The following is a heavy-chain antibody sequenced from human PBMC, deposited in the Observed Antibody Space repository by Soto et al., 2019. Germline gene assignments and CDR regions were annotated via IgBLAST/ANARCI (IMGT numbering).Heavy chain of an antibody. D-gene: IGHD3-9*01. CDR3: ARDPNYYDILTGCFDY. V-gene: IGHV3-33*01. CDR1: GFTFSSYG. J-gene: IGHJ4*02. Sequence: GGSLRLSCAASGFTFSSYGMHWVRQAPGKGLEWVAVIWYDGSNKYYADSVKGRFTISRDNSKNTLYLQMNSLRAEDTAVYYCARDPNYYDILTGCFDYWGQGTLVTVSS. CDR2: IWYDGSNK.